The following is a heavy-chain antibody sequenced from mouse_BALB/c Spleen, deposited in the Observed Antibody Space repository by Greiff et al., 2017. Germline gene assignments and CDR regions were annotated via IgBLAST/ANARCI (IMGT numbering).Heavy chain of an antibody. V-gene: IGHV5-12-2*01. J-gene: IGHJ4*01. CDR1: GFTFSSYT. Sequence: EVNVVESGGGLVQPGGSLKLSCAASGFTFSSYTMSWVRQTPEKRLEWVAYISNGGGSTYYPDTVKGRFTISRDNAKNTLYLQMSSLKSEDTAMYYCARRGGNYNYAMDYWGQGTSVTVSS. CDR2: ISNGGGST. CDR3: ARRGGNYNYAMDY. D-gene: IGHD2-1*01.